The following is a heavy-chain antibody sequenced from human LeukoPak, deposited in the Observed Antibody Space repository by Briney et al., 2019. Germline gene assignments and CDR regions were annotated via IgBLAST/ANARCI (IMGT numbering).Heavy chain of an antibody. Sequence: GGSLRLSCAASGFTFTVYAMHWVRQAPGKGLEYVSTISFNGGSTYYANSVKGRFTISRDNSKNTLYLQMGSLRAEDMAVYYCARDPGRYTSSFYYFDYWGQGTLVAVSA. CDR3: ARDPGRYTSSFYYFDY. D-gene: IGHD3-16*02. CDR1: GFTFTVYA. J-gene: IGHJ4*02. V-gene: IGHV3-64*01. CDR2: ISFNGGST.